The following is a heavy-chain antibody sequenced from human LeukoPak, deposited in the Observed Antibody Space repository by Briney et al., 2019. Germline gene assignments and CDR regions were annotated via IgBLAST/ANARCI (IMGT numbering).Heavy chain of an antibody. CDR1: GFIFSNYA. CDR3: AKDQGSGSVDYSWGYFDY. CDR2: ISNSGGST. V-gene: IGHV3-23*01. J-gene: IGHJ4*02. Sequence: PGGSLRLSCAASGFIFSNYAMSWVRQAPGKGPEWVSGISNSGGSTVYADSVRGRFTISRGNSKNTLFLQMNSLRVEDTAVYYCAKDQGSGSVDYSWGYFDYWGQGTLVTVSS. D-gene: IGHD3-10*01.